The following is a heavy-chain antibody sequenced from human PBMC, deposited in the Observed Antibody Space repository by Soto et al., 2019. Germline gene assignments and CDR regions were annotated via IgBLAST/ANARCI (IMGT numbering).Heavy chain of an antibody. D-gene: IGHD6-13*01. V-gene: IGHV3-23*01. Sequence: PGGSLRLSCAASGFIFSSYPMTWARQAPGKGLEWVSAISGNGGSTYYGDSVKGRFTISRDNSKNTLYLQMSSLRAEDTAVYYCATGKIANDYWGQGTLVTVSS. CDR1: GFIFSSYP. CDR2: ISGNGGST. CDR3: ATGKIANDY. J-gene: IGHJ4*02.